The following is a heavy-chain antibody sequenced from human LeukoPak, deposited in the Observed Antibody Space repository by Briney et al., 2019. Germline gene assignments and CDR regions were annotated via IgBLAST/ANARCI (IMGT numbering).Heavy chain of an antibody. CDR3: VSGYYYGSADY. D-gene: IGHD3-10*01. V-gene: IGHV4-39*02. Sequence: PSETLSLTCSVSGDSNSSSNYYWGWIRQPPGKGLEWIGSIYYSGTTYYNPSLKSRVTISVDTSKNHFSLKLSSVSAADTAVYYCVSGYYYGSADYWGQGTLVTVSS. CDR1: GDSNSSSNYY. CDR2: IYYSGTT. J-gene: IGHJ4*02.